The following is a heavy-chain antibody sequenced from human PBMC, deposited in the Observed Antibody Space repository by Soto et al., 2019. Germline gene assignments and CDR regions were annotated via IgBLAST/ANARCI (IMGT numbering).Heavy chain of an antibody. D-gene: IGHD1-26*01. V-gene: IGHV2-5*02. CDR1: GFSLTTDRVG. Sequence: QITLKESGPTLVKPTQPLTLTCTFTGFSLTTDRVGVGWIRQPPGAALEWLAVIYWDDSKTYRPSLESRLTIAKHTSKNPAALTMTNLDSLDTTTYYSAPAYRGRALYWCQGTGVTFSS. J-gene: IGHJ4*02. CDR2: IYWDDSK. CDR3: APAYRGRALY.